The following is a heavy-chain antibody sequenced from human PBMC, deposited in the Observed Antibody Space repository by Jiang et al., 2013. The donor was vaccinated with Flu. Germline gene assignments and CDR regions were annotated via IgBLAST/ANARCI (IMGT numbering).Heavy chain of an antibody. CDR3: ATMYSSGWFSYYFDY. CDR2: FDPEDGET. D-gene: IGHD6-19*01. V-gene: IGHV1-24*01. J-gene: IGHJ4*02. Sequence: TELSMHWVRQAPGKGLEWMGGFDPEDGETIYAQKFQGRVTMTEDTSTDTAYMELSSLRSEDTAVYYCATMYSSGWFSYYFDYWGQGTLVTVSS. CDR1: TELS.